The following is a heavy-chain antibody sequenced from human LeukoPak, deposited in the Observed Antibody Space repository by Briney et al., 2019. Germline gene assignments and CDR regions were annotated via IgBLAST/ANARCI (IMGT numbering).Heavy chain of an antibody. CDR3: AKDFIRTGSHLPKTYFDY. D-gene: IGHD1-26*01. CDR1: GFTLSSYA. Sequence: GGSLRLSCAASGFTLSSYAMSLVRQAPGKGLEWVSAISGSGGRTYYADSVKGRFTISRDNSKNTLYLQMNSLRAEDTAVYYCAKDFIRTGSHLPKTYFDYWGQGTLVTVSS. J-gene: IGHJ4*02. V-gene: IGHV3-23*01. CDR2: ISGSGGRT.